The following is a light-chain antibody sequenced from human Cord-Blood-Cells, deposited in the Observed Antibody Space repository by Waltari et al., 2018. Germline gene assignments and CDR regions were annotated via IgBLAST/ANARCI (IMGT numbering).Light chain of an antibody. Sequence: EIVMTQSPATLSVSPGERATLSCMASQSVSSNLAWYQQKPGQAPRLLIYGASTRATGIPAMFSGSGSGTEFTLTISSLQSEDFAVYYCQQYNNWPPLTFGGGTKVEIK. CDR2: GAS. CDR3: QQYNNWPPLT. V-gene: IGKV3-15*01. CDR1: QSVSSN. J-gene: IGKJ4*01.